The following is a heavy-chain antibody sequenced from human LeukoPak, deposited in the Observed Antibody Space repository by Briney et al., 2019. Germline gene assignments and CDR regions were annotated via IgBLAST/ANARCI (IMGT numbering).Heavy chain of an antibody. J-gene: IGHJ3*02. CDR1: GYTFTSHG. V-gene: IGHV7-4-1*02. CDR2: INTNTGNP. D-gene: IGHD6-19*01. Sequence: ASVKVSCKASGYTFTSHGINWVRQAPGQGLEWMGWINTNTGNPTYAQGFTGRFVFSLDTSVSTAYLQISSLKAEDTAVYYCARVRSSGWYQGGADDGFDIWGQGTMVTVSS. CDR3: ARVRSSGWYQGGADDGFDI.